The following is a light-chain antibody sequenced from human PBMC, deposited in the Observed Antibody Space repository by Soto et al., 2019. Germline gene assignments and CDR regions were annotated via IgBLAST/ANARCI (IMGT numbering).Light chain of an antibody. CDR1: HSVSSY. CDR2: GAF. J-gene: IGKJ5*01. V-gene: IGKV3-11*01. Sequence: EIVMTQSPPTLSVSPWERSTLSFMASHSVSSYLAWYQQKPGQPPRLLIYGAFNRAAGIPARFSGSGSGTDFTLTISSLEPEDSAVYYCQQRNIWPPVTFGQGTRLEI. CDR3: QQRNIWPPVT.